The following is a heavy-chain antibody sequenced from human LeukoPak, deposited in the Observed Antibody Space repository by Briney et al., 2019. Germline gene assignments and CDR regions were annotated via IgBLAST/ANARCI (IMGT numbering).Heavy chain of an antibody. CDR3: AREEGGLWFGEYIDY. J-gene: IGHJ4*02. D-gene: IGHD3-10*01. CDR2: IYYSGST. V-gene: IGHV4-39*07. CDR1: GGSISSSSYY. Sequence: PSETLSLTCTVSGGSISSSSYYWGWIRQPPGKGLEWIGSIYYSGSTYYNPSLKSRVTISVDTSKNQFSLKLSSVTAADTAVYYCAREEGGLWFGEYIDYWGQGTLVTVSS.